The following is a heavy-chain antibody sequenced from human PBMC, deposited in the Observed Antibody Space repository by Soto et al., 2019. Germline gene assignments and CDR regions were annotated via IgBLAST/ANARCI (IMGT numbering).Heavy chain of an antibody. D-gene: IGHD5-18*01. CDR3: ASGIQLWLRRINNGYSV. Sequence: QVQLVQSGAEVKKPASSVKVSCKAPGGTFSTYAISWVRQAPGQGLEWMGGIIPMFGTANYAQRFQDRVTITADESTNTVYMELISLRSEYTAVYFCASGIQLWLRRINNGYSVWGQGTLVTVSS. V-gene: IGHV1-69*12. CDR1: GGTFSTYA. J-gene: IGHJ4*02. CDR2: IIPMFGTA.